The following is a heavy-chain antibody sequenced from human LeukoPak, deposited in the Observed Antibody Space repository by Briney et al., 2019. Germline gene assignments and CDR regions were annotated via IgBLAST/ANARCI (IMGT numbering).Heavy chain of an antibody. CDR1: GFTFSSYW. CDR3: AKDSVAGDDYYDSSGYHYYFDY. V-gene: IGHV3-7*01. J-gene: IGHJ4*02. D-gene: IGHD3-22*01. CDR2: IKQDGSEK. Sequence: PGGSLRLSCAASGFTFSSYWMSWVRQAPGKGLEWVANIKQDGSEKYYVDSVKGRFTISRDNAKNSLYLQMNSLRAEDTAVYYCAKDSVAGDDYYDSSGYHYYFDYWGQGTLVTVSS.